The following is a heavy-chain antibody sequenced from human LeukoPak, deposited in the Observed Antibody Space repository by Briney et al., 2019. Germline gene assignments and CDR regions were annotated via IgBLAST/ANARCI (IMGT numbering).Heavy chain of an antibody. D-gene: IGHD2-2*01. J-gene: IGHJ3*02. CDR3: AKDLVVPAARGPAFDI. V-gene: IGHV3-30*02. CDR2: IRYDGSNK. CDR1: GFTFSSYA. Sequence: GGSLRLSCAASGFTFSSYAMHWVRQAPGKGLEWVAFIRYDGSNKYYADSVKGRFTISRDNSKNTLYLQMNSLRAEDTAVYYCAKDLVVPAARGPAFDIWAKGQWSPSLQ.